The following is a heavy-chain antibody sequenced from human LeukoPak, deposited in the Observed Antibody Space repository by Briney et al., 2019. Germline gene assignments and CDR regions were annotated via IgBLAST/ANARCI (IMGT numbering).Heavy chain of an antibody. D-gene: IGHD1-1*01. J-gene: IGHJ5*02. CDR2: IIPIFGTA. CDR1: GGTFSSYA. CDR3: ARGETILNWFDP. V-gene: IGHV1-69*05. Sequence: GSSVKVSCKASGGTFSSYAISWVRQAPGQGLEWMGGIIPIFGTANYAQKFQGRVTITTDESTNTVYMELSSLRSEDTAVYYCARGETILNWFDPWGQGTLVTVSS.